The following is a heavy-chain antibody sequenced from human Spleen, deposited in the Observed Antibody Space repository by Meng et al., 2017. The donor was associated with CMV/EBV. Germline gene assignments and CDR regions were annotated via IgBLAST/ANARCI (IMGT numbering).Heavy chain of an antibody. CDR3: ARGTPGRSYSDY. V-gene: IGHV1-18*01. Sequence: LLQAGAEVKKPGAAVRVSCEASCYTFASYGISLLRQAPGQGLEWMGWFVNNVDTYSAQKFQGRVTMTTDTHTSTAFMELRSLRSDDTAVYYCARGTPGRSYSDYWGQGTLVTVSS. J-gene: IGHJ4*02. CDR1: CYTFASYG. CDR2: FVNNVDT. D-gene: IGHD3-10*01.